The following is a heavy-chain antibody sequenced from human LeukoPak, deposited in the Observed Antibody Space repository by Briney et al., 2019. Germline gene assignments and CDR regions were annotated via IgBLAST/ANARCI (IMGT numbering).Heavy chain of an antibody. CDR2: FSYSGST. Sequence: TSETLSLTCTVSGGSISSYYWSWIRQPPGKGLEWIGTFSYSGSTYYNPSLKSRVTISVDTSKNQFSLKLSSVTAADTAVYYCAGGLPELWWFDPWGQGTLVTVSS. D-gene: IGHD2-2*01. V-gene: IGHV4-59*04. CDR1: GGSISSYY. CDR3: AGGLPELWWFDP. J-gene: IGHJ5*02.